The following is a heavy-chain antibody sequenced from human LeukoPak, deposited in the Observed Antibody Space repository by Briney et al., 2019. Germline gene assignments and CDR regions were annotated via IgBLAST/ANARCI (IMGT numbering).Heavy chain of an antibody. J-gene: IGHJ4*02. Sequence: PGGSLRLSCAASGFTFSSYAMNWVRQAPGKGLEWVSAISGSGGSTYYADSVKGRFTISRDNSKNTVYLQMNSLRAEDTAVYYCAKDLAYYYDSSGYYGLDYWGQGTLVTVSS. D-gene: IGHD3-22*01. V-gene: IGHV3-23*01. CDR2: ISGSGGST. CDR3: AKDLAYYYDSSGYYGLDY. CDR1: GFTFSSYA.